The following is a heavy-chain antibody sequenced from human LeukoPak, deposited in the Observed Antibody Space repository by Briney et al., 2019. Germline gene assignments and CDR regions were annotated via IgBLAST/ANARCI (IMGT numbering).Heavy chain of an antibody. J-gene: IGHJ4*02. CDR1: GFTFSSYW. V-gene: IGHV3-7*01. CDR2: IKQDGSEK. CDR3: ARGGYYYDSSGYY. D-gene: IGHD3-22*01. Sequence: PGGTLRLSCAASGFTFSSYWMSWVRQAPGKGLEWVANIKQDGSEKYYVDSVKGRFTISRDNAKNSLYLQMNSLRAEDTAVYYCARGGYYYDSSGYYWGQGTLVTVSS.